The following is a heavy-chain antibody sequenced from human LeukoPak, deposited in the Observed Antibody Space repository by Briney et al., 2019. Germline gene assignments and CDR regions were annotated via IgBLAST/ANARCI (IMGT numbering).Heavy chain of an antibody. Sequence: GSSVKVSCMASGGTFSSYAISWVRQAPGQGLEWMGGIIPIFGTANYAQKFQGRVTITADESTSTAYMELSSLRSEDTAVYYCARVTLGYSRSGDNYYYYGMDVWGQGTTVSVSS. CDR3: ARVTLGYSRSGDNYYYYGMDV. J-gene: IGHJ6*02. CDR1: GGTFSSYA. D-gene: IGHD6-13*01. V-gene: IGHV1-69*01. CDR2: IIPIFGTA.